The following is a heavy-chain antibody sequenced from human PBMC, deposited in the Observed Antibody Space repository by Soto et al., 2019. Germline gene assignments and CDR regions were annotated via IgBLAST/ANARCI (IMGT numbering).Heavy chain of an antibody. CDR1: GFTFSDFV. V-gene: IGHV3-23*01. D-gene: IGHD3-3*01. J-gene: IGHJ6*02. CDR3: AKDSWAIFGVPAGEYYAMDV. Sequence: PGGSLRLSCAASGFTFSDFVMSWVRQVPGKGLEWVSAITGSGGSAYYADSVKGRFTISRDNSKRTVYLQMNDLRVEDAAEYFCAKDSWAIFGVPAGEYYAMDVWGQGTTVTVSS. CDR2: ITGSGGSA.